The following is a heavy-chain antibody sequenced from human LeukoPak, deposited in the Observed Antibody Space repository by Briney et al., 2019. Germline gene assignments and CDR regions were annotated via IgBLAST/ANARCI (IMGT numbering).Heavy chain of an antibody. CDR2: IRYDGSNK. V-gene: IGHV3-30*02. J-gene: IGHJ4*02. CDR1: GFTFSSYG. Sequence: GGSLRLSCAASGFTFSSYGMHWVRQAPGKGLEWVAFIRYDGSNKYYADSVKGRFTISRDNAKNTLYLQMNSLRTEDTAVYYCTTAGYSSSWYVYWGQGTLVTVSS. D-gene: IGHD6-13*01. CDR3: TTAGYSSSWYVY.